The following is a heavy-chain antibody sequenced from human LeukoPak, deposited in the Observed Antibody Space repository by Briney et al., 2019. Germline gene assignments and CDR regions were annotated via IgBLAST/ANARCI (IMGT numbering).Heavy chain of an antibody. J-gene: IGHJ5*02. CDR1: GFTFSSYA. Sequence: GGSLRLSCAASGFTFSSYAMNWVRQAPGKGLEWVSYISSSGSTIYYADSVKGRFTISRDNAKNSLYLQMNSLRAEDTAVYYCARDYYDSSGYYWFDPWGQGTLVTVSS. D-gene: IGHD3-22*01. CDR3: ARDYYDSSGYYWFDP. V-gene: IGHV3-48*04. CDR2: ISSSGSTI.